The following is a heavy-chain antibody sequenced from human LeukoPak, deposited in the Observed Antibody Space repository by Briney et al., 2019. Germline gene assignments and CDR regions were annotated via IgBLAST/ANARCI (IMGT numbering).Heavy chain of an antibody. CDR2: IYTSGST. D-gene: IGHD2-2*01. Sequence: SETLSLTCTVSGGSISSYYWSWIRRPAGKGLEWIGRIYTSGSTNYNPSLKSRVTMSVDTSKNQFSLKLSSVTAADTAVYYCARGDIVVVPAAIAYYYYYMDVWGKGTTVTVSS. CDR3: ARGDIVVVPAAIAYYYYYMDV. V-gene: IGHV4-4*07. J-gene: IGHJ6*03. CDR1: GGSISSYY.